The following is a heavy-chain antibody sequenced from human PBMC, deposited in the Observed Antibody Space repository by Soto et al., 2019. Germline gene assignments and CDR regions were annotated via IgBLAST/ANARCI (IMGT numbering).Heavy chain of an antibody. D-gene: IGHD6-13*01. CDR2: ISSNSAYI. J-gene: IGHJ5*02. CDR3: TRDASRDSSARGWFDP. Sequence: GGSLRLSCAASGFTFRSFTMNWVRQAPGKGLEWVSTISSNSAYIYYTDALRGRLTISRDNAKNSLHLQMNSLRAEDTAVYYCTRDASRDSSARGWFDPWGPGTLVTVYS. V-gene: IGHV3-21*01. CDR1: GFTFRSFT.